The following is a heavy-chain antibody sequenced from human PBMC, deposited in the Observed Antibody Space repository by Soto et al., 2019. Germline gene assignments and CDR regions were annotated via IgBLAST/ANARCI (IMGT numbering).Heavy chain of an antibody. D-gene: IGHD1-26*01. CDR3: AGGQPLGATNCLAS. Sequence: ASVKVSCKSSGYTFTSYDINWVRQATGKGLEGMGWMNPNRGHTGNAQKFQGRVTMNRNTSISTAYFELSSLRSEDMAVFYCAGGQPLGATNCLASGGKGPLVTVPS. CDR2: MNPNRGHT. CDR1: GYTFTSYD. J-gene: IGHJ5*01. V-gene: IGHV1-8*01.